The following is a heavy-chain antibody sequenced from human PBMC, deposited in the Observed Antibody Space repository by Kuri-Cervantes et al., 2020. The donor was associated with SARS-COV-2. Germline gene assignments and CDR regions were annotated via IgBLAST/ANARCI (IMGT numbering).Heavy chain of an antibody. V-gene: IGHV3-21*01. CDR2: IRSSSSYI. J-gene: IGHJ3*02. CDR1: GFTFSSYS. CDR3: ARVVAVVDYGDYSGDAFDI. D-gene: IGHD4-17*01. Sequence: GGSLRLSCAASGFTFSSYSMNWVRQAPGKGLEWVSSIRSSSSYIYYADSVKGRFTISRDNAKNSLYLQMNSLRAEDTAVYYCARVVAVVDYGDYSGDAFDIWGQGTMVTVSS.